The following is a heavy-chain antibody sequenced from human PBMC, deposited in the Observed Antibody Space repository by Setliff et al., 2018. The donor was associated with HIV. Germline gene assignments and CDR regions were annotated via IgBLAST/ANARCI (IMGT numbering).Heavy chain of an antibody. CDR2: IYYSGST. CDR1: GGSISSYY. D-gene: IGHD3-22*01. J-gene: IGHJ6*02. Sequence: PSETLSLTCTVSGGSISSYYWSWIRQPPGKGLEWIGYIYYSGSTNYNPSLKSRVPISVDTSKNQFSLKLSSVTAADTAVYYCARGTYYYDSSGYFNYYYGMDVWGQGTTVTVSS. V-gene: IGHV4-59*01. CDR3: ARGTYYYDSSGYFNYYYGMDV.